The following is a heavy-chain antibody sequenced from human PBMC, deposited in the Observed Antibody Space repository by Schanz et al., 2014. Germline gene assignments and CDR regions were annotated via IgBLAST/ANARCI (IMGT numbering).Heavy chain of an antibody. CDR3: TTVERITIFEVVPYYYYYMDV. D-gene: IGHD3-3*01. Sequence: EVQLVESGGGLVKPGGSLRLSCAASGFTFNNFNMNWVRQTPGKGLEWIGRIKSKIDGGTTDYAAPVKGRFTISRDDSKNTLYLQMNSLKTEDTAVYYCTTVERITIFEVVPYYYYYMDVWGKGTTVTVSS. CDR2: IKSKIDGGTT. J-gene: IGHJ6*03. V-gene: IGHV3-15*01. CDR1: GFTFNNFN.